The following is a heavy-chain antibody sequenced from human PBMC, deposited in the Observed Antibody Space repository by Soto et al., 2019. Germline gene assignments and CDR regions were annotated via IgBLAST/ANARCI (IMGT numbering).Heavy chain of an antibody. J-gene: IGHJ4*02. V-gene: IGHV4-59*01. CDR3: ARVSSSKFDY. CDR1: GGSFSGYY. CDR2: IYYSGST. D-gene: IGHD6-6*01. Sequence: ASETLSLTCAVYGGSFSGYYWSWIRQPPGKGLECIGYIYYSGSTNYNPSLKIRVTISVDTSKNHFSLKLSSVTAADTAVYYCARVSSSKFDYWGQGTLVTVSS.